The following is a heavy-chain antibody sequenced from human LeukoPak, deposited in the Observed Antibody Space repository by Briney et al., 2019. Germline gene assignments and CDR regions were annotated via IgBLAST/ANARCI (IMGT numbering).Heavy chain of an antibody. Sequence: SETLSLTCTVSGDSISNYHWSWIRQPSGKGLEWIGYISTSGSPSYNPSLKSRVTMSLDTSKHQFSLELSSVTAADTAVYYCASSRPVVLPGHTYYSYYYSMDVWGKGTTVTVSS. D-gene: IGHD2-2*01. J-gene: IGHJ6*03. V-gene: IGHV4-4*09. CDR2: ISTSGSP. CDR3: ASSRPVVLPGHTYYSYYYSMDV. CDR1: GDSISNYH.